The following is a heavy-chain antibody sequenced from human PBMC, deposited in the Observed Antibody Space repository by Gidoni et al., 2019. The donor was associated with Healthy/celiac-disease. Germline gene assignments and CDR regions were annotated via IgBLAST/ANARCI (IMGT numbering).Heavy chain of an antibody. CDR1: GFTFADYA. CDR3: AKDSRGYGSGSYFDY. J-gene: IGHJ4*02. Sequence: DVQLVESGGVVVPPWGSLSLSCAASGFTFADYAMHWVRQAPGKGLEWVSLISWDGGSTYYADSVKGRFTISRDNSKNSLYLQMNSLRAEDTALYYCAKDSRGYGSGSYFDYWGQGTLVTVSS. CDR2: ISWDGGST. D-gene: IGHD3-10*01. V-gene: IGHV3-43D*03.